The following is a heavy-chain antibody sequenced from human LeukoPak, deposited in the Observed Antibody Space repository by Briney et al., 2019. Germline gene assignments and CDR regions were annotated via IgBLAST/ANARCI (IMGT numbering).Heavy chain of an antibody. J-gene: IGHJ5*02. CDR2: IYTSGST. V-gene: IGHV4-4*07. D-gene: IGHD1-14*01. CDR3: ARASPTTNKGAYGWFDP. CDR1: GGSISSYY. Sequence: PSETLSLTCTVSGGSISSYYWSWIRQPPGKGLEWIGRIYTSGSTNYNPSLKSRVTMSVDTSKNQFSLKLGSVTAADTAVYYCARASPTTNKGAYGWFDPWGQGTLVTVSS.